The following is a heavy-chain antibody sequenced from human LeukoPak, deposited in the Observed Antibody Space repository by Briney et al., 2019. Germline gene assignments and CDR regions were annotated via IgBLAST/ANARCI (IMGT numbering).Heavy chain of an antibody. J-gene: IGHJ6*02. CDR3: VRHIKPAGPWDGMDV. CDR1: GYTFTSYG. CDR2: ISAYSSNK. D-gene: IGHD1-26*01. V-gene: IGHV1-18*04. Sequence: ASVKVSCKASGYTFTSYGISWVRQAPGQGLEWVAWISAYSSNKNSAEKFQGRVTMTIDTSTSTAYMELRSLKSDDTAVYYCVRHIKPAGPWDGMDVWGQGTTVIVSS.